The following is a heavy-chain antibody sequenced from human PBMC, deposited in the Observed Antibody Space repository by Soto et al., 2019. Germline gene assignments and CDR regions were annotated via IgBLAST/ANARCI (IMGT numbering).Heavy chain of an antibody. Sequence: QVQLQESGPGLVKPSQTLSLTCAVSGAYMRNDYYYCSWVRQKPGKDLEWIGHMHHSGRTHYNPSLKSRVAISVDTSKNQFSLYLNSVTAADTAVYYCARWVEVSLDYFDSWGQGTPVTVSS. CDR1: GAYMRNDYYY. CDR3: ARWVEVSLDYFDS. D-gene: IGHD2-15*01. V-gene: IGHV4-31*11. J-gene: IGHJ4*02. CDR2: MHHSGRT.